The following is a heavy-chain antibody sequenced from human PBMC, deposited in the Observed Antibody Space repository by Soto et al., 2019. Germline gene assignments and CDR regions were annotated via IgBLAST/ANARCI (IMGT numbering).Heavy chain of an antibody. CDR1: GFIFDNYA. CDR2: ISWNSGNV. Sequence: EVQLVESGGGLVQPGRSLRLSCAASGFIFDNYAMHWVRQAPGKGLEWVSCISWNSGNVGYADSVKGRFTISRDNAENSLSLQMNSLRPEDTALYYCAKDTGDSSGYYYYYYYGMDVWGQGTTVTVSS. CDR3: AKDTGDSSGYYYYYYYGMDV. J-gene: IGHJ6*02. V-gene: IGHV3-9*01. D-gene: IGHD3-22*01.